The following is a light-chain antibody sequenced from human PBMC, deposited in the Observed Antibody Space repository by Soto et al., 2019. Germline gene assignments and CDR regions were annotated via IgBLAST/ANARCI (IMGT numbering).Light chain of an antibody. J-gene: IGKJ1*01. CDR2: GAS. Sequence: DIQMTQSASSLSASVGGRVTITSRTSQSIAKYLNWSQHKLGKAPKLLIYGASSLQTGVPSRFSGSGSGTDFTLTISSLKPEDFETYYCQQSYNTPWTFGQGTKVDIK. V-gene: IGKV1-39*01. CDR1: QSIAKY. CDR3: QQSYNTPWT.